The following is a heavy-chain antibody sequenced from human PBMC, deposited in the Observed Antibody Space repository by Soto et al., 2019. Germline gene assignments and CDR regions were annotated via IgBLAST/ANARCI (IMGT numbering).Heavy chain of an antibody. D-gene: IGHD5-12*01. J-gene: IGHJ6*02. V-gene: IGHV3-48*02. CDR3: ARGGYPRGNYYGMDV. CDR1: GFTFSSYS. Sequence: GGSLRLSCAASGFTFSSYSMNWVRQAPGKGLEWVSYISSSSSTIYYADSVKGRFTISRDNAKNSLYLQMSSLRDEDTAVYYCARGGYPRGNYYGMDVWGQGTTVTVSS. CDR2: ISSSSSTI.